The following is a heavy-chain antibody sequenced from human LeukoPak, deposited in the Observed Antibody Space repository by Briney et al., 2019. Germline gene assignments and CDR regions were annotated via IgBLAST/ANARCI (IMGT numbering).Heavy chain of an antibody. Sequence: GGSLRLSCAASGFTFSDYYMSWIRQAPGKGLEWVSGFSGSGGITYYADSVKGRFTISRDNTKNTLYLQMNSLRAEDTAVYYCAREGSYSMAKGSFDYWGQGTLVTVSS. J-gene: IGHJ4*02. CDR3: AREGSYSMAKGSFDY. CDR1: GFTFSDYY. V-gene: IGHV3-23*01. CDR2: FSGSGGIT. D-gene: IGHD2/OR15-2a*01.